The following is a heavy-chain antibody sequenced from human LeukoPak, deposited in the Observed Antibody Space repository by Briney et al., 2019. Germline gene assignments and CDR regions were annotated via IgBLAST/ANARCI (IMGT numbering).Heavy chain of an antibody. Sequence: SETLSLTCTVSGGSISSYYWSWIRQPPGKGLEWIGYIYYSGSTNYNPSLKSRVTISVDTSKNQFSLKLSSVTAADTAVYYCARATLMITFGGVIANWFDPWGQGTLVTVSS. CDR3: ARATLMITFGGVIANWFDP. CDR2: IYYSGST. D-gene: IGHD3-16*02. J-gene: IGHJ5*02. CDR1: GGSISSYY. V-gene: IGHV4-59*01.